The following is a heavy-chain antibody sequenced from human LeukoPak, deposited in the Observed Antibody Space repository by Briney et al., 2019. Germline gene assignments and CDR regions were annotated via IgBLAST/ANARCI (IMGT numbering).Heavy chain of an antibody. V-gene: IGHV3-48*02. CDR2: ISSSSSTI. CDR1: GFTFSSYS. D-gene: IGHD6-19*01. CDR3: ATSHGYSSGRFFDY. Sequence: GGSLRLSCAASGFTFSSYSMNWVRQAPGKGLEWVSYISSSSSTIYYADSVKGRFTISRDNAKNSLYLQMNSPRDEDTAVYYCATSHGYSSGRFFDYWGQGTLVTVSS. J-gene: IGHJ4*02.